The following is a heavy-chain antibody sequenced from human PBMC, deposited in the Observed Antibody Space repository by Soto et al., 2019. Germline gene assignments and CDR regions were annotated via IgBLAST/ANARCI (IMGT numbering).Heavy chain of an antibody. CDR2: INPNSGGT. CDR3: ARGSWYYYGMDV. V-gene: IGHV1-2*02. J-gene: IGHJ6*02. CDR1: GYTFTGYY. Sequence: ASVKVSGKASGYTFTGYYMHWVRQAPGQGLEWTGWINPNSGGTNYAQKFQGRVTMTRDTSIRTAYMELSRLRSDDTAVYYCARGSWYYYGMDVWGQGTTVTVSS. D-gene: IGHD2-15*01.